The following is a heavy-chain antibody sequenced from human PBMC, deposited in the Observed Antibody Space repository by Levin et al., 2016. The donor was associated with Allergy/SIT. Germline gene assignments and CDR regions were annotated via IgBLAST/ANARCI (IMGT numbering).Heavy chain of an antibody. Sequence: WIRQPPGKGLEWIGYIYYSGSTYYNPSLKSRVTISVDTSKNQFSLKLSSVTAADTAVYYCARDIGWGNDFWSGYSFPRNRNWFDPWGQGTLVTVSS. J-gene: IGHJ5*02. CDR3: ARDIGWGNDFWSGYSFPRNRNWFDP. D-gene: IGHD3-3*01. CDR2: IYYSGST. V-gene: IGHV4-30-4*01.